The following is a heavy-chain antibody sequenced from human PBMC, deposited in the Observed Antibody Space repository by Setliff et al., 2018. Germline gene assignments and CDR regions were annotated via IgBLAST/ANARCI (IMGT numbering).Heavy chain of an antibody. Sequence: PSETLSLTCTVSGGSISSGYYWGWIRQPPGKGLEWIGSIYHSGSTYYNPSLKSRVTISVDTSKNQFSLKLSSVTAADTAVYYCARGSSGFEYTFDYWGQGTLVTVSS. CDR2: IYHSGST. V-gene: IGHV4-38-2*02. CDR3: ARGSSGFEYTFDY. CDR1: GGSISSGYY. D-gene: IGHD6-19*01. J-gene: IGHJ4*02.